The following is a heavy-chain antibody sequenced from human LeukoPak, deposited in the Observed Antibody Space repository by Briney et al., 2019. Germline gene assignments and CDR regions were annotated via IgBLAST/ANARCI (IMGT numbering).Heavy chain of an antibody. Sequence: GASVKVSCKASGYTFTSYGISWVRQAPGQGLEWMGWISAYNGNTNYAQKLQGRVTMTTDTSTSTAYMELRSLRSDDTAVYYCARDRAYYDILTGLYNWFDPWGQGTLVTVSS. CDR1: GYTFTSYG. J-gene: IGHJ5*02. CDR2: ISAYNGNT. CDR3: ARDRAYYDILTGLYNWFDP. V-gene: IGHV1-18*01. D-gene: IGHD3-9*01.